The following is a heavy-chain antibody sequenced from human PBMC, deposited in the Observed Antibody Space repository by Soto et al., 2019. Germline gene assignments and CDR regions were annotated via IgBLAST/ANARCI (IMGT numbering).Heavy chain of an antibody. CDR1: DGTFNSYA. Sequence: VEGSCKASDGTFNSYAISLVRQEPGQGLEWMGGIIPIFGTANYAQKFQGRVTITADESTSTAYMELSSLRSEDTAVYYCAIYYASSGYENFYYYYGMDVWGQGTTVTVSS. V-gene: IGHV1-69*13. J-gene: IGHJ6*02. D-gene: IGHD3-22*01. CDR2: IIPIFGTA. CDR3: AIYYASSGYENFYYYYGMDV.